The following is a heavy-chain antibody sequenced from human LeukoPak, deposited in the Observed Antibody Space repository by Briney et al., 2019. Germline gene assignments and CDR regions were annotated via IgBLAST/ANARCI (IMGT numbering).Heavy chain of an antibody. Sequence: ASVKVSCKASGYTFTGYYMRWVRQAPGQGLEWMGWINPNSGGTNYAQKFQGRVTMTRDTSISTAYMELSRLRSDDTAVYYCARGSFPLELPEYNWFDPWGQGTLVTVSS. D-gene: IGHD1-7*01. CDR3: ARGSFPLELPEYNWFDP. CDR2: INPNSGGT. CDR1: GYTFTGYY. J-gene: IGHJ5*02. V-gene: IGHV1-2*02.